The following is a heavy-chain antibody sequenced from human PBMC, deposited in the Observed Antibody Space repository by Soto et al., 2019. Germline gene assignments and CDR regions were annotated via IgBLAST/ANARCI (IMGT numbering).Heavy chain of an antibody. D-gene: IGHD5-12*01. Sequence: LCGGSISSGGYYWSWIRQHPGRGLEWIGYIYYSGSTYYNPSLKSRVTISVDTSKNQFSLKLSSVTAADTAVYYCARADSSGSPVDYWGQGTLVTVSS. V-gene: IGHV4-31*02. CDR2: IYYSGST. CDR3: ARADSSGSPVDY. CDR1: GGSISSGGYY. J-gene: IGHJ4*02.